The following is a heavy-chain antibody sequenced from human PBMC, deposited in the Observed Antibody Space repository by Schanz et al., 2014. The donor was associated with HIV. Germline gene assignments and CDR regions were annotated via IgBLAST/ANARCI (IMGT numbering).Heavy chain of an antibody. CDR2: ISSSGGTI. D-gene: IGHD6-6*01. CDR1: RFRFSDYY. J-gene: IGHJ6*02. V-gene: IGHV3-11*04. Sequence: QVQLVESGGGLVKPGGSLRLSCAASRFRFSDYYMSWIRQAPGKGLEWVSYISSSGGTIYYADSVKGRFTISRDNSKNTLYVQMNSLRAEDTAVYYCASTVYPYSSSSDYYYGMDVWGQGTTVTVSS. CDR3: ASTVYPYSSSSDYYYGMDV.